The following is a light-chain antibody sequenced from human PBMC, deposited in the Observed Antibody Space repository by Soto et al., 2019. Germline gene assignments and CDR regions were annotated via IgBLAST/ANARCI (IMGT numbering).Light chain of an antibody. Sequence: EIVLTQSPATLSLSPGERATLSCRASQSVSSYLAWYQQKPGQAPRLLIYDASNRATGIPARFSGSGSGTDFTLTNSSLEPEDFAVYYCQQRGTFGQGTKVEIK. J-gene: IGKJ1*01. CDR3: QQRGT. CDR2: DAS. CDR1: QSVSSY. V-gene: IGKV3-11*01.